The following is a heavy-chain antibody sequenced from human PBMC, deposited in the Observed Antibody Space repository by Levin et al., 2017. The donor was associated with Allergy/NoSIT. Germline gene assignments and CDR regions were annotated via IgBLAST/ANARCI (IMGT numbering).Heavy chain of an antibody. V-gene: IGHV4-59*01. Sequence: ESLKISCTVSAGPITDYYWSWIRQPPGKGLEWIGYIYHSRTSNYNTSLRSRATIAVDPSKNQLSLKVTAVTAADGAVYYCARALDCSTASCPMAYDSWGQGTLVTVSS. CDR1: AGPITDYY. D-gene: IGHD2-2*01. CDR3: ARALDCSTASCPMAYDS. CDR2: IYHSRTS. J-gene: IGHJ4*02.